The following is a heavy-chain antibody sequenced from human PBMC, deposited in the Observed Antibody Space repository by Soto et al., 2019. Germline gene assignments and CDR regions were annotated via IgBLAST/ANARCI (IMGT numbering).Heavy chain of an antibody. J-gene: IGHJ6*02. CDR2: ISYDGILK. CDR3: AKDFKVSGGHYGSLNYYYGMDV. Sequence: PGGSLRLSCAASGFTFSYFGMHWVRQSPGKGLEWVAIISYDGILKYYADSVKGRFTISRDTSKGAVYLQMNSLTPEDTAVYYCAKDFKVSGGHYGSLNYYYGMDVWGQGTTVTVSS. CDR1: GFTFSYFG. V-gene: IGHV3-30*18. D-gene: IGHD3-10*01.